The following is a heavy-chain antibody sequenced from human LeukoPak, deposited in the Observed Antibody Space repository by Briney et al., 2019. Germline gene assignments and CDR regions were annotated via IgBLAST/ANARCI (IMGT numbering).Heavy chain of an antibody. D-gene: IGHD5-12*01. CDR3: ARVGEKYSGYDYVDKEVDY. CDR2: IYYSGST. V-gene: IGHV4-39*07. Sequence: SETLSLTCTVSGGSISSSSYYWGWIRQPPGKGLEWIGSIYYSGSTYYNPSLKSRVTISVDTSKNQFSLKLSSVTAADTAVYYCARVGEKYSGYDYVDKEVDYWGQGTLVTVSS. J-gene: IGHJ4*02. CDR1: GGSISSSSYY.